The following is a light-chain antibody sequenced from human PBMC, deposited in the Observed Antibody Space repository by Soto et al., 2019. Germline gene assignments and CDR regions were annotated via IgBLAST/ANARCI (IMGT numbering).Light chain of an antibody. CDR2: EVT. Sequence: ALTQPASVSGSPGQSIAIPCTGTSSDVGGYDYVSWYQQHPDKAPKLMIYEVTKRPSGVSNRFSGSKSGNTASLTISGLQPEDEADYYCSSHTSGSTRVFGSGTKVTVL. V-gene: IGLV2-14*01. CDR1: SSDVGGYDY. CDR3: SSHTSGSTRV. J-gene: IGLJ1*01.